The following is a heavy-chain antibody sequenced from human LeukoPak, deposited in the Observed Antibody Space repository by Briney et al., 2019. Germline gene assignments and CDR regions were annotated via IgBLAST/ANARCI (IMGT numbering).Heavy chain of an antibody. CDR2: ISSSGRII. CDR3: ARVSRYANDY. Sequence: QPGGSLRLSCAASGFTFSSYEMNWVRQAPGKGLEWVSDISSSGRIIYYADSVKGRFTISRDNTKNSLYLHMNSLRAEDTAVYYCARVSRYANDYWGQGTLVTVSS. V-gene: IGHV3-48*03. CDR1: GFTFSSYE. D-gene: IGHD2-2*01. J-gene: IGHJ4*02.